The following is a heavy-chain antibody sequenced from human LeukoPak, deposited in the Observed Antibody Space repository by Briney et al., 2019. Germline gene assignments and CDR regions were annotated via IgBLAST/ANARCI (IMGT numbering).Heavy chain of an antibody. D-gene: IGHD3-10*01. CDR2: ISYDGSNK. V-gene: IGHV3-30-3*01. Sequence: VGSLRLSCVASGFTFSSYAMHWVRQAPGKGLEWVAVISYDGSNKYYADPVKGRFTISRDSSKNTLYLQMNSLRAEDTAEYYFARDWARSYHNLHYFDYWGQGTLVTVSS. CDR3: ARDWARSYHNLHYFDY. J-gene: IGHJ4*02. CDR1: GFTFSSYA.